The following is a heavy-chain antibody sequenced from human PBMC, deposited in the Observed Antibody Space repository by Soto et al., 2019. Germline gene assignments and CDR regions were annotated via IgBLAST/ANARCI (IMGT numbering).Heavy chain of an antibody. CDR2: IYYSGST. V-gene: IGHV4-39*01. Sequence: QLHLRESGPGLVKPSETLSLTCTVSGGSITSSSYYWGWIRQPPGKGLEWIGSIYYSGSTYSNPSLKSRVTKSVDTYNNQFSLKLSSVTAADTAVYYCATQEVGGSYVYTFDPWGQGTLVTVSS. CDR3: ATQEVGGSYVYTFDP. CDR1: GGSITSSSYY. D-gene: IGHD1-26*01. J-gene: IGHJ5*02.